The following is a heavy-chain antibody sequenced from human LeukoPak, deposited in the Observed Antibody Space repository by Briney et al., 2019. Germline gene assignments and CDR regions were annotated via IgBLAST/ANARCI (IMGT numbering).Heavy chain of an antibody. D-gene: IGHD1-26*01. CDR2: INPNSGGT. V-gene: IGHV1-2*02. J-gene: IGHJ4*02. Sequence: ASVKVSCKASGYTFTGYYMHWVRQAPGQGLEWMGWINPNSGGTNYAEKFQGRVTMTRDTSISTAYMELSRLRSDDTAVYYCARVSGSYSPPDYWGQGTLVTVSS. CDR1: GYTFTGYY. CDR3: ARVSGSYSPPDY.